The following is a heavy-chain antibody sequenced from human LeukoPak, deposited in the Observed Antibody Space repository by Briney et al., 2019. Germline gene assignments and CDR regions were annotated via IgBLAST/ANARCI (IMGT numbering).Heavy chain of an antibody. CDR2: IYYSGNT. Sequence: PSETLSLTCTVSGGSISSSSYYWGWIRQPPGKGLEWIGTIYYSGNTYYNPSLKSRVTISVDTSKNQFSLKLSSVTAADTAVYYCARSTCSGGSCYFWFDPWGQGTLVTVSS. D-gene: IGHD2-15*01. J-gene: IGHJ5*02. V-gene: IGHV4-39*07. CDR1: GGSISSSSYY. CDR3: ARSTCSGGSCYFWFDP.